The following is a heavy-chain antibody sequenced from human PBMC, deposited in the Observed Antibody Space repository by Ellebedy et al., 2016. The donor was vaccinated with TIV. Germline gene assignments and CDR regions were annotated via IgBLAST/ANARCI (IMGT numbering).Heavy chain of an antibody. CDR1: GFTFSSYA. Sequence: GESLKISCAASGFTFSSYAMSWVRQAPGKGLEWVSAISGSGGSTYYADSVKGRFTISRDNSKNTLYLQMNSLRAEDTAVYYCAKGQYYDSSGYSPFDYWGQGTLVTVSS. D-gene: IGHD3-22*01. CDR3: AKGQYYDSSGYSPFDY. V-gene: IGHV3-23*01. J-gene: IGHJ4*02. CDR2: ISGSGGST.